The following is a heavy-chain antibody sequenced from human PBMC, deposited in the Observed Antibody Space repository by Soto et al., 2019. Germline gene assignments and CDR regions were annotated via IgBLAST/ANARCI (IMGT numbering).Heavy chain of an antibody. Sequence: SETLSLTCTGSGGSISRSSYYLGWIRQPPGKGLEWIGGIYYSGSTDYNPSLKSRVTISVDTSKNQFSLKLSSVTAADTAVYYCARTELRYFDWLSNPHYSHYGMDVWGQGPTVT. D-gene: IGHD3-9*01. CDR1: GGSISRSSYY. CDR3: ARTELRYFDWLSNPHYSHYGMDV. V-gene: IGHV4-39*01. J-gene: IGHJ6*02. CDR2: IYYSGST.